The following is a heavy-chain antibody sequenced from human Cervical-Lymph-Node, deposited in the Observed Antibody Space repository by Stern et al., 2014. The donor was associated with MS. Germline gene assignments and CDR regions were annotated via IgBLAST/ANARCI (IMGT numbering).Heavy chain of an antibody. Sequence: VQLVESGAEARKPGASVKGSCKASGYTFTSNYMHWVRQAPGQGLEWMGIIIPSGGSTSYAQKFQGRLTMTRDTSTSTVYMELSSLRSEDTAVYYCAGGHTFDNWGQGTLVTVSS. CDR3: AGGHTFDN. V-gene: IGHV1-46*01. CDR2: IIPSGGST. CDR1: GYTFTSNY. J-gene: IGHJ4*02.